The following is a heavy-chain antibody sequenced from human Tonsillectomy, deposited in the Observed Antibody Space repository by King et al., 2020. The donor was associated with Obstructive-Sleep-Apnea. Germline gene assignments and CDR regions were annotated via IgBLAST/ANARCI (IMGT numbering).Heavy chain of an antibody. D-gene: IGHD6-19*01. V-gene: IGHV3-9*01. CDR2: SSWKGGRI. CDR1: GFTFDDYA. Sequence: VQLVESGGGLVQPGRSLRLSCAASGFTFDDYAMHWVRQAPGKGLEWVSGSSWKGGRIGYADSVKGRFTISRDNAKNSLYLQMNSLRAEDTALYYCAKGDFVTSGWLDYWGQGTLVTVSP. CDR3: AKGDFVTSGWLDY. J-gene: IGHJ4*02.